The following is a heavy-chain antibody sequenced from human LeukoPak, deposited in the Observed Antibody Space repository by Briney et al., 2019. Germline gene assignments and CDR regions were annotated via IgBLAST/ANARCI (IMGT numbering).Heavy chain of an antibody. CDR2: IYHSWLI. V-gene: IGHV4-38-2*02. CDR1: GYSISSGYY. D-gene: IGHD6-6*01. J-gene: IGHJ4*02. Sequence: PSETLSLTXNVSGYSISSGYYWGWIRQFPGKGLEWIGSIYHSWLIYNNPSLKSRVTISVDTSKNHFSLRLTSVTAADTAMYYCARVIAARRGDFEYWGQGILVTVSS. CDR3: ARVIAARRGDFEY.